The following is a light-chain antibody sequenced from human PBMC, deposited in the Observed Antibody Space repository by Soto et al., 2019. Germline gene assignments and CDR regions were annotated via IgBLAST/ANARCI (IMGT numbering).Light chain of an antibody. CDR1: QNITNN. V-gene: IGKV1-33*01. CDR3: QQYDNYPLT. Sequence: DIQMTQSPASLSASIGDRVTITCQASQNITNNLSWYQQKPGKAPNLLIYHASSLESGVPSRFSGSGSGTEFTLTISNLQPVDVATYYCQQYDNYPLTFGGGTKVDIK. J-gene: IGKJ4*01. CDR2: HAS.